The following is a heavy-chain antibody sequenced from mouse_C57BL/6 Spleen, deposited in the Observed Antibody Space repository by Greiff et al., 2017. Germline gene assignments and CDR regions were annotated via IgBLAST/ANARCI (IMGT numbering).Heavy chain of an antibody. CDR2: IDPNSGGT. CDR1: GYTFTSYW. D-gene: IGHD4-1*01. Sequence: LKPGAELVKPGASVKLSCKASGYTFTSYWMHWVKQRPGRGLGWIGRIDPNSGGTKYNEKFKSKATLTVDKPSSTAYMQLSSLTSEDSAVYYCARSVTGTRYYAMDYWGQGTSVTVSS. J-gene: IGHJ4*01. V-gene: IGHV1-72*01. CDR3: ARSVTGTRYYAMDY.